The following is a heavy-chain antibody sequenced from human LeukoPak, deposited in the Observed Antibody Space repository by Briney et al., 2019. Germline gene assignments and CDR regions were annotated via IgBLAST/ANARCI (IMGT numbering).Heavy chain of an antibody. Sequence: PSETLSLTCTVSGVSISSGGYYWSWIRQAPGKGLEWVANIKQDGSEKYYVDSVKGRFTISRDNAKNSLYLQMNSLRAEDTAVYYCARGGGGGNYFDYWGQGTLVTVSS. J-gene: IGHJ4*02. CDR1: GVSISSGGYY. V-gene: IGHV3-7*01. CDR3: ARGGGGGNYFDY. CDR2: IKQDGSEK. D-gene: IGHD3-16*01.